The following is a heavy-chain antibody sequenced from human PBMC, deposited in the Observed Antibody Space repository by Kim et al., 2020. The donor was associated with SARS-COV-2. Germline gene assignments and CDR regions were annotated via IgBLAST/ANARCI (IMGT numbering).Heavy chain of an antibody. CDR1: GGSISSGSYY. CDR2: IYTSGST. D-gene: IGHD3-10*01. CDR3: ARDTRRGVYYGSGSYKGWFDP. V-gene: IGHV4-61*02. J-gene: IGHJ5*02. Sequence: SETLSLTCTVSGGSISSGSYYWSWIRQPAGKGLEWIGRIYTSGSTNYNPSLKSRVTISVDTSKNQFSLKLSSVTAADTAVYYCARDTRRGVYYGSGSYKGWFDPWGQGTLVTVSS.